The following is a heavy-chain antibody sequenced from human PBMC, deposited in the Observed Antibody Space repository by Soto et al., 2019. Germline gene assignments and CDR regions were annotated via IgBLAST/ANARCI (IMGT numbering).Heavy chain of an antibody. V-gene: IGHV1-46*04. CDR1: GYTFTNYY. CDR3: AGGTSAGNGVLGQ. Sequence: ASVKVSCKVSGYTFTNYYLHWVRQAPGQGLEWVGMINPSARSASYAQKLRGRLTMDRDTSTPTVYMELSRLTFEDTAVYFCAGGTSAGNGVLGQWGQRTLVTVCS. D-gene: IGHD3-10*01. J-gene: IGHJ4*02. CDR2: INPSARSA.